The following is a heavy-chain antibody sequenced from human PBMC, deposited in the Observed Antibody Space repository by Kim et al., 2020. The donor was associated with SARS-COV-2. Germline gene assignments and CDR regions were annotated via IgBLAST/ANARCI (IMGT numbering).Heavy chain of an antibody. CDR3: TTDNADWDESRWKDY. J-gene: IGHJ4*02. D-gene: IGHD1-1*01. CDR1: GFTFSNAW. V-gene: IGHV3-15*01. Sequence: GGSLRLSCAASGFTFSNAWMSWVRQAPGKGLEWVGRIKSKTDGGTTDYAAPVKGRFTISRDDSKNTLYLQMNSLKTEDTAVYYCTTDNADWDESRWKDYWGQGTLVTVCS. CDR2: IKSKTDGGTT.